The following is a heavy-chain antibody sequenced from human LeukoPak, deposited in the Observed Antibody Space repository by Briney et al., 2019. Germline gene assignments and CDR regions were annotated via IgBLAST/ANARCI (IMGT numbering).Heavy chain of an antibody. J-gene: IGHJ4*02. CDR2: ILYDGSNK. CDR3: ATFYSGSYYHFDY. D-gene: IGHD1-26*01. Sequence: GGSLRLSCAASGFSFSGYGMHWVRQAPGKGLEWLAIILYDGSNKYYADSVKGRFTISRDNAKNSLYLQMNSLRAEDTAVYYCATFYSGSYYHFDYWGQGTLVTVSS. V-gene: IGHV3-33*03. CDR1: GFSFSGYG.